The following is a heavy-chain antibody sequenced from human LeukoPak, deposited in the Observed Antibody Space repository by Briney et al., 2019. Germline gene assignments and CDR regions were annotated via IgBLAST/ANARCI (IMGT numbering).Heavy chain of an antibody. V-gene: IGHV3-66*01. CDR3: ARDLSIVYGGHSVGSFDI. Sequence: GGSLRLSCAASGFTVSSNYMSWVRQAPGKGLEWVSVIYSGGSTYYADSVKGRFTISRDNSKNTLYLQMNSLRAEDTAVYYCARDLSIVYGGHSVGSFDIWGQGTMITVSS. J-gene: IGHJ3*02. CDR2: IYSGGST. CDR1: GFTVSSNY. D-gene: IGHD4-23*01.